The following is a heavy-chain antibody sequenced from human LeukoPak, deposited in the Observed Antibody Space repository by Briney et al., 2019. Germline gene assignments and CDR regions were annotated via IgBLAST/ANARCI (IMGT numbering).Heavy chain of an antibody. V-gene: IGHV3-30*04. D-gene: IGHD6-6*01. CDR3: AREAEFSSSPTFDS. CDR2: ISYDGTKK. Sequence: PGGSLRLSCVASGVNFNNHALHWVRQAPGKGREWVTLISYDGTKKYYADSMKGRFTVSRDKSSNTLQLQMNSLRPEDTGLYYCAREAEFSSSPTFDSWGQGVLVTVSS. J-gene: IGHJ4*02. CDR1: GVNFNNHA.